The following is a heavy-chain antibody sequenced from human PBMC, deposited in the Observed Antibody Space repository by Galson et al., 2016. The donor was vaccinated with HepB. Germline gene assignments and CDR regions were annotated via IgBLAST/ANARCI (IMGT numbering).Heavy chain of an antibody. CDR3: ARSNVRYFDWFHIAGGTFNI. V-gene: IGHV3-7*03. CDR1: GFTFRNHW. D-gene: IGHD3-9*01. J-gene: IGHJ3*02. Sequence: SLRLSCAASGFTFRNHWMSWIRQAPGKGLEWVANIKHDGNEKYYVESMKGRFTISRDNAKNSLYLQMNSLRAEDTAVYYCARSNVRYFDWFHIAGGTFNIWGPGTLVTVSS. CDR2: IKHDGNEK.